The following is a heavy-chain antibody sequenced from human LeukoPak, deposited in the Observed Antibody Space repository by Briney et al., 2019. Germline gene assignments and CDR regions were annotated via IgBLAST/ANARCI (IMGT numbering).Heavy chain of an antibody. CDR1: GFTFADYA. D-gene: IGHD5-24*01. J-gene: IGHJ4*02. CDR3: AEDRGMAIDY. Sequence: GGSLRLSCAASGFTFADYAIHWVRHAPGKGLEWVSGISWNSGSIGYADSVKGRFTISRDNAKNSLYLQMNSLRAEDTALYYCAEDRGMAIDYWGQGTLVTVSS. CDR2: ISWNSGSI. V-gene: IGHV3-9*01.